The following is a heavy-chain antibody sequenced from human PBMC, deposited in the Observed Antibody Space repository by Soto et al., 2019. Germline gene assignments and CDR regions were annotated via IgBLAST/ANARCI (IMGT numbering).Heavy chain of an antibody. CDR1: GCTFTGYD. CDR3: ARGIRYFDWLSEGAFDI. Sequence: DSVKASCRASGCTFTGYDINWVRQATGQGLEWMGWMNPNSGNTGYAQKFQGRVTMTRNTSISTAYMELSSLRSEDTAVYYCARGIRYFDWLSEGAFDIWGQGTMVTVSS. CDR2: MNPNSGNT. J-gene: IGHJ3*02. D-gene: IGHD3-9*01. V-gene: IGHV1-8*01.